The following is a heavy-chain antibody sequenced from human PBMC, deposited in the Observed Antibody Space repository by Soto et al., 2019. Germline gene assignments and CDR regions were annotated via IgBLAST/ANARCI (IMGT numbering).Heavy chain of an antibody. V-gene: IGHV4-4*02. CDR1: GGSISSSNW. J-gene: IGHJ5*02. D-gene: IGHD2-2*01. CDR2: TYHSGST. CDR3: ARGYCSSTSCYVVGWFDP. Sequence: PSETLSLTCAVSGGSISSSNWWSWVRQPPGKGLEWIGETYHSGSTNYNPSLKSRVTISVDKSKNQFSLKLSSVTAADTAVYYCARGYCSSTSCYVVGWFDPWGQGTLVTVSS.